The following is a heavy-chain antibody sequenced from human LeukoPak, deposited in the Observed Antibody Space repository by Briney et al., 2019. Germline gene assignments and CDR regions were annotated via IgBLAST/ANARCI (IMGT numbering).Heavy chain of an antibody. D-gene: IGHD1-14*01. CDR1: GFTFSSYG. V-gene: IGHV3-33*01. J-gene: IGHJ4*02. CDR2: IWYDGSNK. CDR3: ARDRAGTKQTH. Sequence: GGSLRLSCAASGFTFSSYGMHWVRQAPGKGLEWVAVIWYDGSNKYYADSVKGRFTFSRDNSKNTLYLQMNSLRAEDTAVYYCARDRAGTKQTHWGQGTLVTVSS.